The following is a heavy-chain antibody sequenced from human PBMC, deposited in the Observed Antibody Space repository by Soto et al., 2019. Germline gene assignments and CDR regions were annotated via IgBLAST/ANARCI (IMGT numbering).Heavy chain of an antibody. V-gene: IGHV6-1*01. D-gene: IGHD3-3*01. CDR3: ARAGDYDSWSGYTSQYYYYGMDV. J-gene: IGHJ6*02. CDR1: VDRVSSNSAA. Sequence: PSRTLSLPSAMSVDRVSSNSAALNWIRQSPSRGLEWLGRTYYRSKWYNDYAVSVKSRITINPDTSKNQFSLQLNSVTPEDTAVYYCARAGDYDSWSGYTSQYYYYGMDVWGQGTTVTVSS. CDR2: TYYRSKWYN.